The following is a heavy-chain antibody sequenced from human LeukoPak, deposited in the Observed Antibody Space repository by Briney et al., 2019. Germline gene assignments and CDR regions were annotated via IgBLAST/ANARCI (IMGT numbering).Heavy chain of an antibody. V-gene: IGHV3-23*01. Sequence: TEGSLRLSCAASGFTFSSYAMSWVRQAPGKGLEWVSAISGSGGSTYYADSVKGRFTISRDNSKNTLYLQMNSLRAEDTAVYYCAKDGKDSSGWYGAQYYFDYWGQGTLVTVSS. D-gene: IGHD6-19*01. CDR1: GFTFSSYA. CDR2: ISGSGGST. J-gene: IGHJ4*02. CDR3: AKDGKDSSGWYGAQYYFDY.